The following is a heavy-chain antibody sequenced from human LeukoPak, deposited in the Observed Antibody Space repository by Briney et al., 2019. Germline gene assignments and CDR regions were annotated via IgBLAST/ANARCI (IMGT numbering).Heavy chain of an antibody. V-gene: IGHV4-34*01. CDR3: ARSYSSSWYSAFDI. CDR1: GGSFSGYY. D-gene: IGHD6-13*01. CDR2: INHSGST. J-gene: IGHJ3*02. Sequence: PSETLSLTCAVYGGSFSGYYWTWIRQPPGKGLEWIGEINHSGSTNYNPSLKSRVIISVDTSKKQFSLKLSSVTAADTTVYYCARSYSSSWYSAFDIWGQGTKVTVSS.